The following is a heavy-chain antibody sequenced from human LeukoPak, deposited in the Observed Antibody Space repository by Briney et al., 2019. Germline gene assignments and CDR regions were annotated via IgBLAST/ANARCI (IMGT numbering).Heavy chain of an antibody. CDR1: GFTFSDYY. J-gene: IGHJ6*03. CDR2: ISSSGSTI. D-gene: IGHD6-13*01. V-gene: IGHV3-11*04. CDR3: ARVFDGIAAAGRFSHYYYYMDV. Sequence: GGSLRLSCAASGFTFSDYYMSWIRQAPGKGLEWVSYISSSGSTIYYADSVKGRFTISRDNAKNSLYLQMNSLRAEDTAVYYCARVFDGIAAAGRFSHYYYYMDVWGKGTTVTVSS.